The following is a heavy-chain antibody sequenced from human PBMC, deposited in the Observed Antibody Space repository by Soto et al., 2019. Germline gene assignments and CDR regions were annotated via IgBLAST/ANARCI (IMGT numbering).Heavy chain of an antibody. Sequence: SLRLSCAASGFTFSSYSMNWVRQAPGKGLEWVSSISSSSSYIYYADSVKGRFTISRDNAKNSLYLQMNSLRAEDTAVYYCARDTARERGDCFYWGQGTLVTVSS. CDR1: GFTFSSYS. CDR2: ISSSSSYI. CDR3: ARDTARERGDCFY. J-gene: IGHJ4*02. D-gene: IGHD2-21*02. V-gene: IGHV3-21*01.